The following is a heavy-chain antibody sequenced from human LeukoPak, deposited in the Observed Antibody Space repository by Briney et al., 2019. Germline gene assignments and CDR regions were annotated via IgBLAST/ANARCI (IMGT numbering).Heavy chain of an antibody. J-gene: IGHJ5*02. V-gene: IGHV1-69*13. D-gene: IGHD3-9*01. CDR2: IIPLFATS. Sequence: ASVKVSCKASGGIFSSYAISWVRQAPGQGLEWMGGIIPLFATSNYAQKFQGRVTITADESTSTAYMELSSLRSEDTAVYYCARAPEGILTGDDTFTNWFDPWGQGTPVTVSS. CDR1: GGIFSSYA. CDR3: ARAPEGILTGDDTFTNWFDP.